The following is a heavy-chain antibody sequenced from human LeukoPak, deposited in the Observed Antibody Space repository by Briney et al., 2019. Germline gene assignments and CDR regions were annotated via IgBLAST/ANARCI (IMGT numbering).Heavy chain of an antibody. CDR2: ISGSGGST. V-gene: IGHV3-23*01. CDR1: GFTFSSYA. Sequence: GGTLRLSCAASGFTFSSYAMSWVRQAPGKGLEWVSAISGSGGSTYYADSVKGRFTISRDNSKNTLYLQMNSLRAEDTAVYYCAKDRMSGYDLATFSDYWGQGTLVTVSS. J-gene: IGHJ4*02. D-gene: IGHD5-12*01. CDR3: AKDRMSGYDLATFSDY.